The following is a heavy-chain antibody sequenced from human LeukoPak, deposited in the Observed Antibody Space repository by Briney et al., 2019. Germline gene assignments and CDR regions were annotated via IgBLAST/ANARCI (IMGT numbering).Heavy chain of an antibody. CDR3: ASRCSSTSCYILLSQDWFDP. D-gene: IGHD2-2*02. Sequence: PSETLSLTCTVSGGSIRSSSYYWGWIRQPPGKGLGWIGSIYYSGSTYYNPSLKSRVTISVDTSKNQFSLKLSSVTAADTAVYYCASRCSSTSCYILLSQDWFDPWGQGTLVTVSS. CDR1: GGSIRSSSYY. J-gene: IGHJ5*02. CDR2: IYYSGST. V-gene: IGHV4-39*01.